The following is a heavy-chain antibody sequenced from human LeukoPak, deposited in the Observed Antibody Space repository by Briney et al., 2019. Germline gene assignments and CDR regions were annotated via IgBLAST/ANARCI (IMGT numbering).Heavy chain of an antibody. D-gene: IGHD2-2*01. CDR3: ARDTRYCSSTSCCIVTKYYYYGMDV. CDR2: IYHSGST. V-gene: IGHV4-4*02. CDR1: GGSVSSSNW. Sequence: PSETLSLTCAVSGGSVSSSNWWSWVRQPPGKGLEWIGEIYHSGSTHYNPSLKSRVTISVDKSKNQFSLKLSSVTAADTAVYYCARDTRYCSSTSCCIVTKYYYYGMDVWGQGTTVTVSS. J-gene: IGHJ6*02.